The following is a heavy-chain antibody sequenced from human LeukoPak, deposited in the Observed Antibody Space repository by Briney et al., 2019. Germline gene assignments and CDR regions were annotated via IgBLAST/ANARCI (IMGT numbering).Heavy chain of an antibody. V-gene: IGHV3-30*03. D-gene: IGHD6-13*01. CDR1: GFTFSSYG. CDR2: ISYDGTTT. J-gene: IGHJ5*02. CDR3: ARVADMAAPGTPENCFAP. Sequence: GGSLRLSCAASGFTFSSYGMHWVRQAPGMGLDWVAVISYDGTTTYYADSVRGRFTISRDNSKNTLYLQLNSLRAEDTAVYYCARVADMAAPGTPENCFAPWGQGTLVTVSS.